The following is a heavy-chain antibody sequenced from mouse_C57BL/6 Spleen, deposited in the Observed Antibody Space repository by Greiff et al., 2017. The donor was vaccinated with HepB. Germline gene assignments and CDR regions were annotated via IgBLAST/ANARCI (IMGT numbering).Heavy chain of an antibody. CDR2: IHPNSGST. D-gene: IGHD2-4*01. Sequence: QVHVKQPGAELVKPGASVKLSCKASGYTFTSYWMHWVKQRPGQGLEWIGMIHPNSGSTNYNEKFKSKATLTVDKSSSTAYMQLSSLTSEDSAVYYCARRLRLDYYAMDYWGQGTSVTVSS. V-gene: IGHV1-64*01. CDR3: ARRLRLDYYAMDY. CDR1: GYTFTSYW. J-gene: IGHJ4*01.